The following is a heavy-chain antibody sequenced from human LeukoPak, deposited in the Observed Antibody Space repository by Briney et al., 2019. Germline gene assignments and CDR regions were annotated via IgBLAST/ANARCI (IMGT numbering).Heavy chain of an antibody. D-gene: IGHD3-22*01. V-gene: IGHV4-59*08. CDR2: IYYSGST. CDR1: GGSISSYY. J-gene: IGHJ3*02. Sequence: PSETLSLTCTVSGGSISSYYWSWIRQPPGKGLEWIGYIYYSGSTNYNPSLESRVTISVDTSKNQFSLKLSSVTAADTAVYYCASIYDSTDDAFDIWGQGTMVTVSS. CDR3: ASIYDSTDDAFDI.